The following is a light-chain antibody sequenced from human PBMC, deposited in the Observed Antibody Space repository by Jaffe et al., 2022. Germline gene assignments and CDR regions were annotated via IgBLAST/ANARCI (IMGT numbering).Light chain of an antibody. Sequence: EIVMTQSPATLSVSPGERATLSCRASQSVSSNLAWYQQKPGQAPRLLIYGASTRATGIPARFSGSGSGTEFTLTISSLQSEDFAVYSCQQYNNWPRTFGQGTNVEIK. CDR3: QQYNNWPRT. CDR1: QSVSSN. J-gene: IGKJ2*01. V-gene: IGKV3-15*01. CDR2: GAS.